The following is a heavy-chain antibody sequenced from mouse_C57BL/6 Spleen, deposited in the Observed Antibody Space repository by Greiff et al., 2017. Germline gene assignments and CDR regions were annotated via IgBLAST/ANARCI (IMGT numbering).Heavy chain of an antibody. CDR2: ISYDGSN. CDR1: GYSITSGYY. J-gene: IGHJ2*01. D-gene: IGHD1-1*01. V-gene: IGHV3-6*01. CDR3: ASDGYYGSSYLY. Sequence: ESGPGLVKPSQSLSLTCSVTGYSITSGYYWNWIRQFPGNKLEWMGYISYDGSNNYNPSFKNRISITRDTSKNQFFLKLNSVTTEDTATYYCASDGYYGSSYLYWGQGTTLTVSS.